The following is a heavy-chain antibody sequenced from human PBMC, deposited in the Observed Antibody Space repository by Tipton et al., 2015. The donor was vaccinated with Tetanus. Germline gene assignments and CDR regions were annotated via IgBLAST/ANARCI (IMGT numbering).Heavy chain of an antibody. CDR3: ATMTPVDWYFDL. D-gene: IGHD4-23*01. CDR2: IYYNGNA. Sequence: GLVKPSETLSLTCTVSGGSLSSGTYYWAWIRQPPGKGLEWVGNIYYNGNAYYNESLESRLTISIDRPKNQFSLKMTSVTAADTAVYYCATMTPVDWYFDLWGRGTLVTVSS. CDR1: GGSLSSGTYY. J-gene: IGHJ2*01. V-gene: IGHV4-39*07.